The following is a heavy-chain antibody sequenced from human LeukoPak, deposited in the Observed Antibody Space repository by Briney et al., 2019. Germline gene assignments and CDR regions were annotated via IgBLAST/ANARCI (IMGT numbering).Heavy chain of an antibody. Sequence: PGGSLRLSCAASGFTVCSNYMSWVRQAPGKGLEWVSSISSSSSYIYYADSVKGRFTTSRDNAKNSLYLQMNSLRAEDTAVYYCARDKMKGCSSTSCYRWFDPWGQGTLVTVSS. J-gene: IGHJ5*02. CDR2: ISSSSSYI. V-gene: IGHV3-21*01. D-gene: IGHD2-2*01. CDR3: ARDKMKGCSSTSCYRWFDP. CDR1: GFTVCSNY.